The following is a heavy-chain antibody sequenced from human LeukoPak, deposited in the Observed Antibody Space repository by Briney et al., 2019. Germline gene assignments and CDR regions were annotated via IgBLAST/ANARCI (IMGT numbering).Heavy chain of an antibody. Sequence: GASVKVSCKASGYTFTSYYMHWVRQAPGQGLEWMGIINPSGGSTSYAQKFRGRVTMTRDTSTTTVYMELSSLRSEDTAVYYCARAEPLHFDYWGQGTLVTVSS. D-gene: IGHD1-14*01. J-gene: IGHJ4*02. V-gene: IGHV1-46*01. CDR1: GYTFTSYY. CDR3: ARAEPLHFDY. CDR2: INPSGGST.